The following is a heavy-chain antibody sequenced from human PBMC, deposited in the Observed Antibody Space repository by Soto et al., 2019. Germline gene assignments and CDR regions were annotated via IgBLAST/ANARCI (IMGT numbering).Heavy chain of an antibody. CDR1: GFTFSSYG. Sequence: QVQLVESGGGVVQPGRSLRLSCAASGFTFSSYGMHWVRQAPGKGLEWVAVIWYDGSNKYYADSVKGRFTISRDNSKNTLYLQMNSLRAEDTAVYYCARVFGDFWRGYYDYWGQGTLVTVSS. CDR2: IWYDGSNK. D-gene: IGHD3-3*01. CDR3: ARVFGDFWRGYYDY. V-gene: IGHV3-33*01. J-gene: IGHJ4*02.